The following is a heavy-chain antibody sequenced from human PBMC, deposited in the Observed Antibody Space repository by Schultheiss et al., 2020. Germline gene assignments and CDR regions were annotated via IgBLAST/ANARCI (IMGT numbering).Heavy chain of an antibody. D-gene: IGHD5-18*01. V-gene: IGHV3-9*01. CDR2: ISWNSNRM. CDR3: AKDIRRLWSSSLLDY. Sequence: SLKISCEASGFTFDDFAMHWVRQAPGKGLEWISGISWNSNRMDYADSVKGRFIISRDNAQNTVFLHMNSLRAEDTALYYCAKDIRRLWSSSLLDYWGQGTLVTVSS. CDR1: GFTFDDFA. J-gene: IGHJ4*02.